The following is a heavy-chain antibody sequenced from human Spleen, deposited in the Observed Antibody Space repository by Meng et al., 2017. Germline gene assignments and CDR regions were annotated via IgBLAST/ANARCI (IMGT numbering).Heavy chain of an antibody. J-gene: IGHJ4*01. CDR1: GCSFSSGTYS. V-gene: IGHV4-61*01. Sequence: SETLSLTCTAPGCSFSSGTYSWNWIRQPPGKRVEWIGHIYYSGSTNYNPSLKSRVSISQDTSSNQFSLKLCSVTAADTAVYYCARDYGGGYYDGSGDSFDNWGQGTLVTVSS. CDR3: ARDYGGGYYDGSGDSFDN. D-gene: IGHD3-22*01. CDR2: IYYSGST.